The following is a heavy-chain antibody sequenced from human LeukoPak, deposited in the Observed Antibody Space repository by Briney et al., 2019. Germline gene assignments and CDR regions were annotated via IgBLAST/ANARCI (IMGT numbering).Heavy chain of an antibody. CDR1: GFTFSSYA. D-gene: IGHD4-23*01. J-gene: IGHJ6*02. CDR3: ARDSPAGGNGYYYYGMDV. CDR2: ISYDGSNK. Sequence: GGSLRLSCAASGFTFSSYAMHWVRQAPGKGLEWVAVISYDGSNKYYADSVKGRFTISRDDSKNTLYLQMNSLRAEDTAVYYCARDSPAGGNGYYYYGMDVWGQGTTVTVSS. V-gene: IGHV3-30-3*01.